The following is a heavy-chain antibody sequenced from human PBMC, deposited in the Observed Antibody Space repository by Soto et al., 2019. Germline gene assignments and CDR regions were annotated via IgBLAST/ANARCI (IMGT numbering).Heavy chain of an antibody. J-gene: IGHJ6*02. Sequence: QVQLVQSGAEVKKPGSSVKVSCKASGGTFSSYAISWVRQAPGQGLEWMGGIIPSFGTANYAQKFQGRVTITADESTSTAYMELSSLRSEDTAVYYCARGGLQSYYDFWSGYSIYGMDVWGQGTTVTVSS. V-gene: IGHV1-69*01. D-gene: IGHD3-3*01. CDR2: IIPSFGTA. CDR1: GGTFSSYA. CDR3: ARGGLQSYYDFWSGYSIYGMDV.